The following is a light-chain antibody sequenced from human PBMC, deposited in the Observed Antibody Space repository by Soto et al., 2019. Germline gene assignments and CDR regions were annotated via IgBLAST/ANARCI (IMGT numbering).Light chain of an antibody. CDR2: TAS. CDR3: QQTTTSPLT. CDR1: QGVSTW. J-gene: IGKJ4*01. Sequence: DIQMTQSPSSVSASVGDRVTITCRASQGVSTWLAWYQQKPGKAPNLLIYTASSLQSGVPSRFSGSGSGTDFTLTISSLQPEDFASYYSQQTTTSPLTFGGGNKVEI. V-gene: IGKV1D-12*01.